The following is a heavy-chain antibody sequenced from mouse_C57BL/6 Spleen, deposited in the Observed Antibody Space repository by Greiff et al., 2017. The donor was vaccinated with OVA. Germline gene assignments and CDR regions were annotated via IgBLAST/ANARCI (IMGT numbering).Heavy chain of an antibody. Sequence: QVQLQQSGPELVKPGASVKISCKASGYAFSSSWMNWVKQRPGKGLEWIGRLYPGDGDTNYNGKFKGKATLTADKSSSTAYMQLSSLTSEDSAVYFCARGDYDYPWFAYWGQGTLVTVAA. CDR3: ARGDYDYPWFAY. J-gene: IGHJ3*01. CDR1: GYAFSSSW. D-gene: IGHD2-4*01. V-gene: IGHV1-82*01. CDR2: LYPGDGDT.